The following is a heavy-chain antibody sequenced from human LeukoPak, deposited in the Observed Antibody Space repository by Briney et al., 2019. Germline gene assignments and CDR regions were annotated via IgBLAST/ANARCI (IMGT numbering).Heavy chain of an antibody. CDR2: IYYSGST. J-gene: IGHJ6*03. V-gene: IGHV4-59*01. CDR3: ARVSWFPGTSYYYMDV. D-gene: IGHD1-1*01. Sequence: SETLSLTCTVSGHSISSYYWSWIRQPPGKGLEWIGFIYYSGSTNYNPSLKSRVTISVDTSKNQFSLKLSSVTAADTAVYYCARVSWFPGTSYYYMDVWGKGTTVTVSS. CDR1: GHSISSYY.